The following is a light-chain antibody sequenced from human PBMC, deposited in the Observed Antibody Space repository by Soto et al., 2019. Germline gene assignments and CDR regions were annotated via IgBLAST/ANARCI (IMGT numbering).Light chain of an antibody. Sequence: QSLLTQPPSVSGAPGQRVTISCTGSSSNIGAGYDVHWYQQLPGTAPKLLIYGNSNRPSGVPDRFSGSKSGTSASLAITGLQAEDEADYYCQSYDSSLSQVFGTGTRSPS. CDR1: SSNIGAGYD. CDR3: QSYDSSLSQV. V-gene: IGLV1-40*01. J-gene: IGLJ1*01. CDR2: GNS.